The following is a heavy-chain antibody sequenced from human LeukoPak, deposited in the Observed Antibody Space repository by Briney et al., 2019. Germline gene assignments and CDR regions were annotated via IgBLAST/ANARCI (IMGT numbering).Heavy chain of an antibody. Sequence: PGGSLRLSCAASGCTLSNYNMNWVRQAPGKGLEWVSYVSPNGYTTHYADSVKGRFTISRDNAKDSLYLQMNSLRAEDTAVYYCARDLRDGYNRRIGAFDIWGQGTMVTVSS. D-gene: IGHD5-24*01. CDR2: VSPNGYTT. J-gene: IGHJ3*02. CDR3: ARDLRDGYNRRIGAFDI. V-gene: IGHV3-48*01. CDR1: GCTLSNYN.